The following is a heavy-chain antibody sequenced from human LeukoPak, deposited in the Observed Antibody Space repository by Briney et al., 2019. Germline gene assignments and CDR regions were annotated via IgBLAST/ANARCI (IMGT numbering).Heavy chain of an antibody. V-gene: IGHV1-8*01. CDR1: GYTFTSYD. D-gene: IGHD5-12*01. Sequence: ASVKVFCKASGYTFTSYDINWVRHATGQGLEWMGWMNPNSGNTGYAQKFQGRVTMTRNTSISTAYMELSSLRSEDTAVYYCARGRDIVATDLDYWGQGTLVTVSS. J-gene: IGHJ4*02. CDR3: ARGRDIVATDLDY. CDR2: MNPNSGNT.